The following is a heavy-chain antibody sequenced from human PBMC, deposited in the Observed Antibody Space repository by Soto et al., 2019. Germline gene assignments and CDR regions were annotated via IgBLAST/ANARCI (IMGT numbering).Heavy chain of an antibody. Sequence: QVQAVQSGAEVKKPGSSVKLSCKASGGTFSSYVISWVRQVPGQGLEWMGRIIPIFGTANYAKKFQGRFTITADESRSTDYMELSSLRSEDMALYYCASESGRTRGMDVWGQGTTITFSS. CDR3: ASESGRTRGMDV. J-gene: IGHJ6*02. CDR2: IIPIFGTA. D-gene: IGHD2-8*01. CDR1: GGTFSSYV. V-gene: IGHV1-69*18.